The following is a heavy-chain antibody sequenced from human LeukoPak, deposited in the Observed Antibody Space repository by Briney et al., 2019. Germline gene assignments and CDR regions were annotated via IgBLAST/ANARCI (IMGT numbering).Heavy chain of an antibody. D-gene: IGHD3-22*01. CDR1: GFTFSSYA. J-gene: IGHJ4*02. Sequence: GRSLRLSCAASGFTFSSYAMHWVRQAPGKGLEWVAVISYDGSNKYYADSVKGRFTISRDNSENTLYLQMNSLRAEDTAVYYCARDFYYDSSGYSVDYWGQGTLVTVSS. CDR3: ARDFYYDSSGYSVDY. V-gene: IGHV3-30*04. CDR2: ISYDGSNK.